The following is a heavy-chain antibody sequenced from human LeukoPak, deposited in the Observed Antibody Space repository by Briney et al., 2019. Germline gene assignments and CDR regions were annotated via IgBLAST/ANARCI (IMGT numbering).Heavy chain of an antibody. Sequence: PGGSLRLSCAASGFTFSSYSMNWVRQAPGKGLEWVSYISSSSSTIYYADSVKGRFTISRDNAKNSLYLRINSLRAEDTAVYYCARAGYCSGGSCVLNWFDPWGQGTLVTVSS. J-gene: IGHJ5*02. CDR2: ISSSSSTI. V-gene: IGHV3-48*01. CDR3: ARAGYCSGGSCVLNWFDP. D-gene: IGHD2-15*01. CDR1: GFTFSSYS.